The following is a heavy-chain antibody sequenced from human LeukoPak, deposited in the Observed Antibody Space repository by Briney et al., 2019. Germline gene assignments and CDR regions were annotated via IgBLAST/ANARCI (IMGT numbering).Heavy chain of an antibody. J-gene: IGHJ6*03. CDR3: ASAYYLSGCMDV. D-gene: IGHD2-21*01. V-gene: IGHV1-46*01. CDR1: GYTLTESS. Sequence: ASVKVSCKVSGYTLTESSMHWVRQAPGKGLEWMGVINPSGGSTTYAQKFQGRVTMSRDTSTSTVDMELSSLRSEDTAVYYCASAYYLSGCMDVWGKGTTVTISS. CDR2: INPSGGST.